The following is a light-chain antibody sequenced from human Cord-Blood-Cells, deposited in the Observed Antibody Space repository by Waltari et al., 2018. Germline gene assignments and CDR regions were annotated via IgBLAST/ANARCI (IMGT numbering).Light chain of an antibody. CDR1: QSVSSSY. CDR2: GAS. J-gene: IGKJ2*01. Sequence: EIVLTQSPGTLSLSPGERATLPCRASQSVSSSYLAWYQQKPGQAPRLLIYGASSRATGIPDRFSDSGSGTDFTLTISRLEPEDFAVYYCQQYGSSPLYTFGQGTKLEIK. V-gene: IGKV3-20*01. CDR3: QQYGSSPLYT.